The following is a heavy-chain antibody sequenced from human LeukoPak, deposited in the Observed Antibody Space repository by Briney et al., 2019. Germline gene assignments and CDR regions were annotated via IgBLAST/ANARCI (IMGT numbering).Heavy chain of an antibody. D-gene: IGHD6-19*01. CDR1: GFTFSTFW. CDR3: AKEKVAYYSSAWAGLFDT. V-gene: IGHV3-74*01. CDR2: INHDGSST. Sequence: GGSLRLSCATSGFTFSTFWMHWVRQAPGKGLVWVSRINHDGSSTNYADSVKGRFTFSRDNSRNTLFLQMDSLSIEDTAVYFCAKEKVAYYSSAWAGLFDTWGQGALVTVSS. J-gene: IGHJ5*02.